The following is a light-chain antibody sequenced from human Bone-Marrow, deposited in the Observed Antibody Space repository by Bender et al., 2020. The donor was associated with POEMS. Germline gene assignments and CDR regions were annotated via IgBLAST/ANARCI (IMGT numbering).Light chain of an antibody. CDR2: DNT. V-gene: IGLV2-23*02. CDR1: KTDLGPHSV. Sequence: QSALTQPASVSESPGQSITVPCPGDKTDLGPHSVVSWCQQHPGRVPKPMIYDNTKRPSGISDRFFASKSGSTASLTISGLQAEDEADYYCSSYDATTSLFVFGSGTKVSVL. CDR3: SSYDATTSLFV. J-gene: IGLJ1*01.